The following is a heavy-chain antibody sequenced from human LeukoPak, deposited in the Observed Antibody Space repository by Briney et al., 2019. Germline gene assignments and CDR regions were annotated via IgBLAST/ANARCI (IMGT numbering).Heavy chain of an antibody. CDR1: GGSFSGYY. Sequence: PSETLSLTCAVYGGSFSGYYWSWIRQPPGKGLEWIGEINHSGSTNYNPSLKSRVTISVDTSKNQFSLKLSSVTAADTAVYYCARGTGNARRSGYPQGFDLWGQGTLVTVSS. V-gene: IGHV4-34*01. CDR2: INHSGST. J-gene: IGHJ5*02. CDR3: ARGTGNARRSGYPQGFDL. D-gene: IGHD3-3*01.